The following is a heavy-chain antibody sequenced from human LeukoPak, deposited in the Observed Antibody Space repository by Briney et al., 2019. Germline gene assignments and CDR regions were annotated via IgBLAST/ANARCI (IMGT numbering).Heavy chain of an antibody. D-gene: IGHD3-3*01. CDR2: ISSSGSTI. J-gene: IGHJ4*02. CDR3: ARVGTMFGVARYYFDY. Sequence: GGSLRLSCAASGFTFSDYYMSWIRQAPGKGLEWVSYISSSGSTIYYADSVKGRFTISRDNAKNSLYLQMNSLRAEDTAVYYCARVGTMFGVARYYFDYWGQGTLVTVSS. V-gene: IGHV3-11*01. CDR1: GFTFSDYY.